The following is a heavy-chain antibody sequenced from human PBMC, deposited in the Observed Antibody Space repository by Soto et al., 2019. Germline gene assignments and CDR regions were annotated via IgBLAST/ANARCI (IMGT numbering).Heavy chain of an antibody. CDR2: NYYSGST. CDR3: ARYSSGLEYFQH. J-gene: IGHJ1*01. CDR1: GGSISSGGYY. Sequence: SETLSLTCTVSGGSISSGGYYWSWIRQHPGKGLEWIGYNYYSGSTYYNPSLKSRVTISVDTSKNQFSLKLSSVTAADTAVYYCARYSSGLEYFQHWGQGTLVTVSS. V-gene: IGHV4-31*03. D-gene: IGHD6-19*01.